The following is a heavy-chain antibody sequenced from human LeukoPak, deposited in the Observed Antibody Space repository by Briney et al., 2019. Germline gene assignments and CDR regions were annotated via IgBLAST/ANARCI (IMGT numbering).Heavy chain of an antibody. J-gene: IGHJ4*02. Sequence: GGSLRLSCAASGFTFDDYGMSWVRQAPGKGLEGGSGINWNGGSTGYADSVKGRFTISRDNAKNSLYLQMNSLRAEDTALYYCTRGAEVQLWSYYFDYWGQGTLVTVSS. V-gene: IGHV3-20*04. CDR2: INWNGGST. CDR3: TRGAEVQLWSYYFDY. CDR1: GFTFDDYG. D-gene: IGHD5-18*01.